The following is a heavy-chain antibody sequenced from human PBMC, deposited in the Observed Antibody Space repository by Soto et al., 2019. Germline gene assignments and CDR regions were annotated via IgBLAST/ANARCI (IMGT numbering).Heavy chain of an antibody. CDR1: GYTFTSYA. V-gene: IGHV1-18*01. CDR2: ISGYSGKT. CDR3: ARDRYSSGSFDY. J-gene: IGHJ4*02. Sequence: QIQLVQSGAEVKKPGASVKVSCKTSGYTFTSYAISWVRQAPGQGLEWMGWISGYSGKTNYVETRQGRVTMTTDTSTGTVYMELRSLRSDDTAVYYCARDRYSSGSFDYWGQGTLVTVSS. D-gene: IGHD6-19*01.